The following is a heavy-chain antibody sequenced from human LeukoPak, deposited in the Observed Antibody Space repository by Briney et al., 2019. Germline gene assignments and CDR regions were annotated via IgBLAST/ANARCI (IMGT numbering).Heavy chain of an antibody. D-gene: IGHD6-13*01. CDR1: GGSISSGGYY. V-gene: IGHV4-31*03. J-gene: IGHJ4*02. CDR2: IYYSGST. CDR3: ARETPYSSSWYLDY. Sequence: SETLSLTCTVSGGSISSGGYYWSWIRQHPGKGLEWIGYIYYSGSTYYNPSLKSRVTISVDTSKNQFSLKLSAVTAADTAVYYCARETPYSSSWYLDYWGQGTLVTVSS.